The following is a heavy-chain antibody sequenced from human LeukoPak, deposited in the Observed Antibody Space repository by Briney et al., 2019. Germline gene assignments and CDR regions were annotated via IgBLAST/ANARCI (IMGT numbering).Heavy chain of an antibody. CDR2: IYSGGST. CDR3: ARGLINDYGDYSAFDI. D-gene: IGHD4-17*01. V-gene: IGHV3-53*01. J-gene: IGHJ3*02. CDR1: GFTVSSNY. Sequence: GGSLRLSCAASGFTVSSNYMSWVRQAPGKGLEWVSVIYSGGSTYYADSVKGRFTISRDNSKNTLYLQMNSLRAEDTAVYYCARGLINDYGDYSAFDIWGQGTMVTVSS.